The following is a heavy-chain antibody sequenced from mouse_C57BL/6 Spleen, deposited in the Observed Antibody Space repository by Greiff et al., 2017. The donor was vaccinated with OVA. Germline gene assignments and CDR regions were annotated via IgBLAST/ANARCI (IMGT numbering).Heavy chain of an antibody. CDR1: GYTFTSYW. D-gene: IGHD2-3*01. CDR2: IYPGNSDT. Sequence: EVKVVESGTVLARPGASVKMSCKTSGYTFTSYWMHWVKQRPGQGLEWIGAIYPGNSDTSYNQKFKGKAKLTAVTSASTAYMELSSLTNEDSAVYYCTRSDGYYDYYAMDYWGQGTSVTVSS. J-gene: IGHJ4*01. V-gene: IGHV1-5*01. CDR3: TRSDGYYDYYAMDY.